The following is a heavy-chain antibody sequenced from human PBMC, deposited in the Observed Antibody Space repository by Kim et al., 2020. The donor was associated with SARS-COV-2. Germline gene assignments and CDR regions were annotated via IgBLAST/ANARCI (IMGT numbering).Heavy chain of an antibody. CDR2: ISHSGST. D-gene: IGHD3-16*01. J-gene: IGHJ6*01. Sequence: SETLSLTCAVYVGSFSGYYWTWIRQPPGRGLEWIGEISHSGSTNYNPSLTSRVTISVDTSKNQFSLKLNSVTAADRGAFFCAIGRFGRCRQYY. CDR3: AIGRFGRCRQYY. CDR1: VGSFSGYY. V-gene: IGHV4-34*01.